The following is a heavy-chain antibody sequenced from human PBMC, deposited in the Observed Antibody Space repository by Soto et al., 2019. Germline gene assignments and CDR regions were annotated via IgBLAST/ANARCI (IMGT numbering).Heavy chain of an antibody. CDR1: GFTFSSYG. CDR2: ISYDGSNK. D-gene: IGHD6-13*01. J-gene: IGHJ3*02. Sequence: PGGSLRLSCAASGFTFSSYGMHWVRQAPGKGLEWVAVISYDGSNKYYADSVKGRFTISRDNSKNTLYLQMNSLRAEDTAVYYCAKARTRIAAADAFDIWGQGTMVTVSS. V-gene: IGHV3-30*18. CDR3: AKARTRIAAADAFDI.